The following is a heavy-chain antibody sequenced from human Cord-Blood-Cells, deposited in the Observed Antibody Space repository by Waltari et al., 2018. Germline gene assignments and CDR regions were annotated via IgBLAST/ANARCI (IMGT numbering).Heavy chain of an antibody. V-gene: IGHV4-34*01. J-gene: IGHJ4*02. Sequence: QVQLQQWGAGLLKPSETLSLTCAVYGGSFSGYYWSWIRQPPGKGLEWIGEINHNGSTNYNPSLKSRVTISVDTSKNQFSLKLSSVTAADTAVYYCASHHYYDSSGYRFDYWGQGTLVTVSS. D-gene: IGHD3-22*01. CDR2: INHNGST. CDR3: ASHHYYDSSGYRFDY. CDR1: GGSFSGYY.